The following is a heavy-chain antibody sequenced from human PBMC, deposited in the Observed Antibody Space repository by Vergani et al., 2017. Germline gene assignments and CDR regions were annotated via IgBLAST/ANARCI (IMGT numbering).Heavy chain of an antibody. CDR1: LGTFTPSP. Sequence: QVQLVQSGAEVTKPVSSVKVSSNSSLGTFTPSPISWVRQSPGQGLEWMGGIIPNFGTANYAQKFKGRVTITADESTSTAYMELSSLRSEDTAVYYCARRSIAVAGPFDYWGQGTLVTVSS. CDR3: ARRSIAVAGPFDY. J-gene: IGHJ4*02. D-gene: IGHD6-19*01. CDR2: IIPNFGTA. V-gene: IGHV1-69*01.